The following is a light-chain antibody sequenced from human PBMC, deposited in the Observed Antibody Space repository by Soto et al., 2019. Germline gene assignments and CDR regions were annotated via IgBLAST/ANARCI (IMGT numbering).Light chain of an antibody. Sequence: EIVLTQSPAALSVSAGERATLSCRASHTVSSFLAWYQQKPGQAPRLLIYGASTRATGVPARFSGSGSGTDFTLTISSLEPEDFAVYYCEQYGSSPLTCGGGTKVDIK. CDR2: GAS. J-gene: IGKJ4*01. CDR1: HTVSSF. CDR3: EQYGSSPLT. V-gene: IGKV3-20*01.